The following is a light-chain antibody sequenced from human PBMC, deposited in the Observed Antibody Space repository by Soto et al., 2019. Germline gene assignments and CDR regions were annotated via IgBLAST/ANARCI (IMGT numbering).Light chain of an antibody. CDR3: QSYDSSLSGWV. V-gene: IGLV1-40*01. CDR1: SSNIGAGYD. Sequence: QSVLTQPPSVSGAPGQGVTISCTGSSSNIGAGYDVHWYQQLPGTAPKLLIYGNGNRPSGVPDRFSGSKSGTSASLAITGLQAEDETDYYCQSYDSSLSGWVFGGGTKLTVL. J-gene: IGLJ3*02. CDR2: GNG.